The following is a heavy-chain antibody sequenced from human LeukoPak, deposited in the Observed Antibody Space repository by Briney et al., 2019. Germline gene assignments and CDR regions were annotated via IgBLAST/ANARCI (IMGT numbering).Heavy chain of an antibody. D-gene: IGHD5-12*01. CDR2: MNPNSGNT. CDR3: AREVATMTDGFDI. J-gene: IGHJ3*02. CDR1: GYTFTSYD. V-gene: IGHV1-18*01. Sequence: ASVKVSCKASGYTFTSYDINWVRQATGQGLEWMGWMNPNSGNTNYAQKLQGRVTMTTDTSTSTAYMELRSLRSDDTAVYYCAREVATMTDGFDIWGQGTMVTVS.